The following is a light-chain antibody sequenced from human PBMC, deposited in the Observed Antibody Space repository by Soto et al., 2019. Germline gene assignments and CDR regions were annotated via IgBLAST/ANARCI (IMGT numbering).Light chain of an antibody. Sequence: VLTQSPGTLSLSPGERAARSCRASQSVSSNSLAWYQQKFGQSPRLLIYAATSRATGIPDRFSGSGSGTDFILTISRLEPEDFAVYFCQQYGSSPLTFGGGTKVDIK. CDR3: QQYGSSPLT. CDR2: AAT. V-gene: IGKV3-20*01. CDR1: QSVSSNS. J-gene: IGKJ4*01.